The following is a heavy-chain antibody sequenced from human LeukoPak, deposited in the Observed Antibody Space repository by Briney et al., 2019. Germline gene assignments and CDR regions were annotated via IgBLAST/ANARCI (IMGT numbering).Heavy chain of an antibody. J-gene: IGHJ6*03. CDR3: AKGLRTGVGPYRGYHYYMDV. D-gene: IGHD3-16*01. V-gene: IGHV3-30*02. CDR2: IRYDGGNK. Sequence: GGSLRLSCAASGFTFSSYGMHWVRQAPGKGLEWVAFIRYDGGNKYYADSVNGRFTVSRDNSYNTVSLQMNSLRDEDTGVYYCAKGLRTGVGPYRGYHYYMDVWGRGATVTVSS. CDR1: GFTFSSYG.